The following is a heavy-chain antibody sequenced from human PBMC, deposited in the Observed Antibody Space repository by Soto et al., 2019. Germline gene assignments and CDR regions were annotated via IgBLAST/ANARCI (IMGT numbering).Heavy chain of an antibody. CDR1: GFSLTTSGVG. Sequence: QITLNESGPTVVKPTETLTLTCTFSGFSLTTSGVGVGWVRQSPGKAPEWLAFIYWDDDKRYSTSLKSRLTITKDTSTNQVVLTMANVDPADTATYYCAHRVRRAVFGLVTTTAIYFDFWGQGTPVVVSS. CDR3: AHRVRRAVFGLVTTTAIYFDF. D-gene: IGHD3-3*01. V-gene: IGHV2-5*02. CDR2: IYWDDDK. J-gene: IGHJ4*02.